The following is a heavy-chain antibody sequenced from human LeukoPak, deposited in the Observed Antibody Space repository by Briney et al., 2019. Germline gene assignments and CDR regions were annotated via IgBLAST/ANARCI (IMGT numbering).Heavy chain of an antibody. CDR3: ARESGFEGWFDP. D-gene: IGHD1-14*01. CDR1: GGSISSGGYS. Sequence: SETLSLTCAVSGGSISSGGYSWSWIRQPPGKGLEWIGYIYHSGSTYYNPSLKSRVTISVDRSKNQFSLKLSSVTAADTAVYYCARESGFEGWFDPWGQGTLVTVSS. CDR2: IYHSGST. J-gene: IGHJ5*02. V-gene: IGHV4-30-2*01.